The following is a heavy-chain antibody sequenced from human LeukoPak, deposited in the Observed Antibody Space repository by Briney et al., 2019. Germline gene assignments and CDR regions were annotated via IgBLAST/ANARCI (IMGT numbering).Heavy chain of an antibody. Sequence: ASVKVSCKASGYTFTGYYMHWVRQAPGQGLEWMGWINPNSGGTNYAQKFQGRVTMTRDTSISTAYMELSRLRSEDTAVYYCARGGYSSPRGWFDPWGQGTLVTVSS. V-gene: IGHV1-2*02. J-gene: IGHJ5*02. CDR3: ARGGYSSPRGWFDP. CDR2: INPNSGGT. CDR1: GYTFTGYY. D-gene: IGHD6-19*01.